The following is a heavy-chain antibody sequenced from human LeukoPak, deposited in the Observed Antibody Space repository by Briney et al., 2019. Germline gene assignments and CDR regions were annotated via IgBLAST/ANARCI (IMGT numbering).Heavy chain of an antibody. D-gene: IGHD2-15*01. CDR2: IYTSGST. CDR1: GGSISSGSYY. CDR3: ARDRVVVVVAAIYYYGMDV. Sequence: SETLSLTCTVSGGSISSGSYYWSWIRQPAGKGLEWIGRIYTSGSTNYNPSLKSRVTISVDTSKNQFSLKLSSVTAADTAVYYCARDRVVVVVAAIYYYGMDVWGQGTTVTVSS. J-gene: IGHJ6*02. V-gene: IGHV4-61*02.